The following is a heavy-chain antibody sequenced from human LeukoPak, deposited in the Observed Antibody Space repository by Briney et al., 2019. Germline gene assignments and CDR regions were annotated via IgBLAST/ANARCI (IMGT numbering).Heavy chain of an antibody. CDR3: ARDKSGGATSFDY. CDR2: ISSSGSTI. V-gene: IGHV3-11*01. J-gene: IGHJ4*02. Sequence: GGSLRLSCAASGFTFSDYYMSWIRQAPGKGLEWDSYISSSGSTIYYADSVKGRFTISRDNAKNSLYLQMNSLRAEDTAVYYCARDKSGGATSFDYWGQGTLVTVSS. D-gene: IGHD1-26*01. CDR1: GFTFSDYY.